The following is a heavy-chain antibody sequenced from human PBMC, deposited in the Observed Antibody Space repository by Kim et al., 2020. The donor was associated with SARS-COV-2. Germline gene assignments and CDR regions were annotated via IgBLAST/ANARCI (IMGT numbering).Heavy chain of an antibody. CDR1: GYTFTSYA. CDR3: ARTSSTSSTDNYYYYGMDV. J-gene: IGHJ6*02. Sequence: ASVKVSCKSSGYTFTSYAMHWVRQAPGQRLEWMGWINAGNGNTKYSQKFQGRVTITRDTSASTAYMELSSLRSEDTAVYYCARTSSTSSTDNYYYYGMDVWGQGTTVTVSS. D-gene: IGHD2-2*01. CDR2: INAGNGNT. V-gene: IGHV1-3*01.